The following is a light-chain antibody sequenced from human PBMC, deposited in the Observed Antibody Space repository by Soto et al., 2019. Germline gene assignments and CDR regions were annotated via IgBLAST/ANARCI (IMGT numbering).Light chain of an antibody. CDR2: DNN. CDR3: GTRDSGWV. CDR1: SSNIGNNY. Sequence: QSVLTQPPSVSAAPGQKVTISCSGSSSNIGNNYVSWYQQLPGTAPKLLIYDNNKRPSGIPDRFSGSKSGTSATLGITGLQTVDEADYYCGTRDSGWVFGGGTQQTVL. J-gene: IGLJ3*02. V-gene: IGLV1-51*01.